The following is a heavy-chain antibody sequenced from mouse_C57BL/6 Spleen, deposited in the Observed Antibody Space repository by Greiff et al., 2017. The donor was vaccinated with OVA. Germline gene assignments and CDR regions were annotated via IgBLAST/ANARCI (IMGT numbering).Heavy chain of an antibody. CDR2: IYPGDGDT. J-gene: IGHJ3*01. V-gene: IGHV1-82*01. Sequence: QVQLKESGPELVKPGASVKISCKASGYAFSSSWMNWVKQRPGKGLEWIGRIYPGDGDTNYNGKFKGKATLTADKSSSTAYMQLSSLTSEDSAVYFCARPTAQALAYWGQGTLVTVSA. CDR3: ARPTAQALAY. D-gene: IGHD3-2*02. CDR1: GYAFSSSW.